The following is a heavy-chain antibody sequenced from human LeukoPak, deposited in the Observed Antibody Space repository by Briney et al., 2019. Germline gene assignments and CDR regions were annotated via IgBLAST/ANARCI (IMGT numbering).Heavy chain of an antibody. D-gene: IGHD3-22*01. CDR1: GASIDSYY. V-gene: IGHV4-59*01. CDR2: IYYSGTT. CDR3: ARGRSDYYDSSGYYY. Sequence: SETLSLTCTISGASIDSYYWSWIRQPPGKGLEWIGYIYYSGTTNYNPSLKRRVAISVDTSKNQFSLKLSSVTAADTAVYYCARGRSDYYDSSGYYYWDQGTLVTVSS. J-gene: IGHJ4*02.